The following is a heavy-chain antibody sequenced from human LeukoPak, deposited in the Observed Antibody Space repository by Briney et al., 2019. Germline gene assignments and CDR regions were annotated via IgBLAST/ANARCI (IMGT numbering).Heavy chain of an antibody. J-gene: IGHJ5*02. CDR1: GYTFTSYY. D-gene: IGHD6-13*01. Sequence: ASVKVSCKASGYTFTSYYMHWVRQAPGQGLEWVGIINPSGGSTSYAQKFQGRVTMTRDTSTSTVYMELSSLRSEDTAVYYCARDRSSSWYPTYQFDPWGQGTLVTVSS. CDR2: INPSGGST. CDR3: ARDRSSSWYPTYQFDP. V-gene: IGHV1-46*01.